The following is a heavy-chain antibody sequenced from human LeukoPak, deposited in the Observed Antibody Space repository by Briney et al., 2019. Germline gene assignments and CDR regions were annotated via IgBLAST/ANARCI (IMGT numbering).Heavy chain of an antibody. D-gene: IGHD2-2*01. J-gene: IGHJ4*02. CDR3: AAHEDIVVVPAAMDY. CDR1: GGTFSSYA. V-gene: IGHV1-69*13. CDR2: IIPIFGTA. Sequence: SVKVSCKASGGTFSSYAISWVRQAPGQGLEWMGRIIPIFGTANYAQKFQGRVTITADESTSTAYMELSSLRSEDTAVYYCAAHEDIVVVPAAMDYWGQGTLVTVSS.